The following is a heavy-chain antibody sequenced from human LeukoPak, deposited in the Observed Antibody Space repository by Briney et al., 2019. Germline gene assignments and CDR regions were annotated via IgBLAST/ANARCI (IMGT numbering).Heavy chain of an antibody. CDR2: IKKDGSEK. J-gene: IGHJ4*02. CDR1: GFTFSNYW. CDR3: ARAGQEGFGELGFDH. V-gene: IGHV3-7*01. Sequence: GGSLRLSCAACGFTFSNYWMSWVRQAPGKGLEWVANIKKDGSEKYYVDSVKGRFTISRDNAKNSLYLQMNRPRAEDTAVYYCARAGQEGFGELGFDHWGQGTLVTVSS. D-gene: IGHD3-10*01.